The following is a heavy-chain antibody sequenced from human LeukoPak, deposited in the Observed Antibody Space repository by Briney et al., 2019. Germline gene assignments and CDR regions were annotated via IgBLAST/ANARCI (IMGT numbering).Heavy chain of an antibody. D-gene: IGHD6-13*01. CDR2: IYYSGST. V-gene: IGHV4-59*08. J-gene: IGHJ4*02. CDR1: GGSISSYY. Sequence: PSETLSLTCTVSGGSISSYYWSWIRQPPGKGLEWIGYIYYSGSTNYNPSLKSRVTISVDTSKNQFSLKLSSVTAADTAVYYCARGDIAAAGTIPDYWGQGTRVTVSS. CDR3: ARGDIAAAGTIPDY.